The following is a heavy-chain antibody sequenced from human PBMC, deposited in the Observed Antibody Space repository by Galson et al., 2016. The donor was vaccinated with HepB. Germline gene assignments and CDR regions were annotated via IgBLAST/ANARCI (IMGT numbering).Heavy chain of an antibody. J-gene: IGHJ6*02. V-gene: IGHV1-18*01. CDR3: ARATFVLMVYDNGRDYYGMDV. CDR2: ISAYNGNT. Sequence: QSGAEVTKPGASVKVSCKASGYTFTSYGISWVRQAPGQGLEWMGWISAYNGNTNYAQKLQGRVTMTTDTSTSTAYMELRSLRSDDTAVYYCARATFVLMVYDNGRDYYGMDVWGQGTTVTVSS. CDR1: GYTFTSYG. D-gene: IGHD2-8*01.